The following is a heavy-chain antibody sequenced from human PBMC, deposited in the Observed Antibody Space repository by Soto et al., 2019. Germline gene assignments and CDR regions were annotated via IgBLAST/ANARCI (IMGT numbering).Heavy chain of an antibody. V-gene: IGHV3-66*01. CDR3: ARTGTGYDSYLFDY. Sequence: GGSLRLSCAASGFTVNSNYMSWVRQAPGKGLEWVSVIYSGGSTYYADSVKGRFTISRDNSKNTLYLQMNSLRAEDTAVYYCARTGTGYDSYLFDYWGQGTLVTVSS. J-gene: IGHJ4*02. CDR2: IYSGGST. CDR1: GFTVNSNY. D-gene: IGHD5-12*01.